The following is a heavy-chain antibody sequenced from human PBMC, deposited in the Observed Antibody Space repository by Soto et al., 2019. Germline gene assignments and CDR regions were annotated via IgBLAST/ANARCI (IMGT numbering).Heavy chain of an antibody. J-gene: IGHJ1*01. CDR2: INAGNGDT. V-gene: IGHV1-3*01. CDR3: ARSTNYLDEYFHH. CDR1: GYSFTTHS. D-gene: IGHD1-7*01. Sequence: QVQLVQSGAEVKKPGASVRVSCKASGYSFTTHSMNWVRKAPGQGLEWMGWINAGNGDTKYSQRFQDRVTFTRDTAASTIYMELTGLRSEDTAVYYCARSTNYLDEYFHHWGQGTLVTVSS.